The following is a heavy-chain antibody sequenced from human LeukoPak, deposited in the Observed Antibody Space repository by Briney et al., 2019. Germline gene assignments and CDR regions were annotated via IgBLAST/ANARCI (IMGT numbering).Heavy chain of an antibody. J-gene: IGHJ5*02. CDR1: GGSISSGGYS. CDR2: IYHSGST. V-gene: IGHV4-30-2*01. Sequence: PSETLSLTCAVSGGSISSGGYSWSWIRQPPGKGLEWIGYIYHSGSTYYNPSLKSRVTISVDTSKNQFSLKLSSVTAADTAVYYCARAYTAMAPWGQGTLVTVSS. CDR3: ARAYTAMAP. D-gene: IGHD5-18*01.